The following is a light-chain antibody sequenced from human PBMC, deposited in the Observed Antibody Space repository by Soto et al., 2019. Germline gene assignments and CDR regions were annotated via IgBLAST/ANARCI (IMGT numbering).Light chain of an antibody. CDR1: QSVSSSY. V-gene: IGKV3-20*01. J-gene: IGKJ1*01. Sequence: EIVLTQSPGTLSLSPGERATLSCRASQSVSSSYLAWYQQKPGQXPRPLIDGASSRATGIPDRFSGSGSGTDFTLIISRLEPEDCAVYDGQQYGSSPRTFGQGTKVDIK. CDR3: QQYGSSPRT. CDR2: GAS.